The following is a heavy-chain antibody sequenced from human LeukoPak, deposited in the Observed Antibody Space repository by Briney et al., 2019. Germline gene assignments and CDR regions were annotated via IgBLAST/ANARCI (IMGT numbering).Heavy chain of an antibody. V-gene: IGHV3-7*01. CDR2: IKQDGSEK. J-gene: IGHJ4*02. CDR3: ARGYERFDY. CDR1: GFTFSSYW. D-gene: IGHD2-15*01. Sequence: GGSLRLSCAVSGFTFSSYWMSWVRQAPGKGLEWVANIKQDGSEKYYVDSVKGRFTISSDNAKNSLYLQMNSLRAEDTAVYYCARGYERFDYWGQGTLVTVSS.